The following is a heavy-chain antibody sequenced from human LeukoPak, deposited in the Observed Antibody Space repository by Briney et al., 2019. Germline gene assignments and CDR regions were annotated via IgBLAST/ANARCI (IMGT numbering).Heavy chain of an antibody. V-gene: IGHV1-2*02. CDR2: INPNSGGT. D-gene: IGHD3-3*01. J-gene: IGHJ6*02. Sequence: ASVKVSCKASGYTFTAYYMHWVRPAPGQGLEWMGWINPNSGGTNYAQKFQGRVTMTRDTSISTAYMELSRLRSDDTAVYYCARDPHDFWSNYQTSYYYGMDVWGQGTTVTVSS. CDR1: GYTFTAYY. CDR3: ARDPHDFWSNYQTSYYYGMDV.